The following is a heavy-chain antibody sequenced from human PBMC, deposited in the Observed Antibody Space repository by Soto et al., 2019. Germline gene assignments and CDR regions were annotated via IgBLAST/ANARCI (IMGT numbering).Heavy chain of an antibody. D-gene: IGHD3-3*01. V-gene: IGHV3-23*01. CDR2: ISGSGGST. Sequence: GGSLRLSCAASGFTFSSYAMSWVRQAPGKGLEWVSAISGSGGSTYYADSVKGRFTISRDNSKNTLYLQMNSLRAEDTAVYYCAKAIDFWSGYYTADGYYYGMDVWGQGTTVTVSS. J-gene: IGHJ6*02. CDR1: GFTFSSYA. CDR3: AKAIDFWSGYYTADGYYYGMDV.